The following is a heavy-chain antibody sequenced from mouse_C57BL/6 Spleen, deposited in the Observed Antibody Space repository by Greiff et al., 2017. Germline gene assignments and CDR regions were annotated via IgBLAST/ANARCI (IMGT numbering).Heavy chain of an antibody. CDR2: IDPSDSYT. Sequence: QVQLKQSGAELVKPGASVKLSCKASGYTFPSYWMQWVKQRPGQGLEWIGEIDPSDSYTNYNQKFKGKATLTVDTSASTAYMQLSSLTSEDSAVYYCARLRTTVKYFDYWGQVTTLTVSS. CDR1: GYTFPSYW. D-gene: IGHD1-1*01. J-gene: IGHJ2*01. V-gene: IGHV1-50*01. CDR3: ARLRTTVKYFDY.